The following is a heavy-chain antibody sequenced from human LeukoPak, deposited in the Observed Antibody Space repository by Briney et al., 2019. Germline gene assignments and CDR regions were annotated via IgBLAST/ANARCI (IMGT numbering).Heavy chain of an antibody. V-gene: IGHV4-59*01. CDR2: IYYSGST. CDR3: ARDLYGSPYGMDV. CDR1: DDSISSYY. D-gene: IGHD3-10*01. Sequence: PSETLSLTCTVSDDSISSYYWNWIRQPPGKGLEWIGYIYYSGSTNYNPSLKSRVTISVDTSKSQFSLKLSSVTAADTAVYYCARDLYGSPYGMDVWGQGTTVTVSS. J-gene: IGHJ6*02.